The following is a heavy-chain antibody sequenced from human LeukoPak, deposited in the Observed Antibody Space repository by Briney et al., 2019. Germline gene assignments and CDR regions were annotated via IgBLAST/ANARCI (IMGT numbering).Heavy chain of an antibody. J-gene: IGHJ3*02. D-gene: IGHD3-16*01. Sequence: GGSLRLSCAASGFTLSTHWMTWVRQAPGKGLEWVANIKQDGSEKYYVDSVKGRFTISRDNARNSLSLQMNSLRAEDTAIYYCAREDYYDGSIDIWGQGTVVTVSS. CDR2: IKQDGSEK. CDR3: AREDYYDGSIDI. V-gene: IGHV3-7*01. CDR1: GFTLSTHW.